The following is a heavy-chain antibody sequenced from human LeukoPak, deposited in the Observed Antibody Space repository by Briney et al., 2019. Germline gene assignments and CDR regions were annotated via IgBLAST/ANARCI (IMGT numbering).Heavy chain of an antibody. D-gene: IGHD2-2*02. Sequence: GRSLRLSCAASGFTFSSYGMHWVRQAPGKGLEWVAVIWYGGSNKYYADSVKGRFTISRDNSKSTLCLQMNSLRAEDTAVYYCAKSPRVRSSTSCYKGDYYYYYMDVWGKGTTVTVSS. J-gene: IGHJ6*03. CDR2: IWYGGSNK. CDR1: GFTFSSYG. CDR3: AKSPRVRSSTSCYKGDYYYYYMDV. V-gene: IGHV3-33*08.